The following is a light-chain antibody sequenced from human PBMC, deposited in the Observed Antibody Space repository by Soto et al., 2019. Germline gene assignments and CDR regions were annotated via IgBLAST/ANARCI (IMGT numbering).Light chain of an antibody. V-gene: IGKV1-39*01. Sequence: DIQMTKSPSSLSASVGDRVTITCRASQSIDNYLNWYQQKPGKAPKILIYAASSLRSGVPSRFSGSGSGADFTLTISSLQPEHFATYSCQHSHTTPYSFGQGAKVDIK. CDR3: QHSHTTPYS. CDR2: AAS. J-gene: IGKJ2*03. CDR1: QSIDNY.